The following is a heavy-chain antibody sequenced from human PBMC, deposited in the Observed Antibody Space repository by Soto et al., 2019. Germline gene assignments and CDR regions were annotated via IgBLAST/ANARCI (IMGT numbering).Heavy chain of an antibody. V-gene: IGHV3-23*01. CDR1: GFTFSSYA. Sequence: GGSLRLSCAASGFTFSSYAMSWVRQAPGKGLERVSVISGRGGSIYHADSVKGRFTISRDNSKNTLNLQMNSLRGEDPAVYYCVNGARDTAYYYMDVWGKGTTVTVSS. CDR2: ISGRGGSI. CDR3: VNGARDTAYYYMDV. D-gene: IGHD3-16*02. J-gene: IGHJ6*03.